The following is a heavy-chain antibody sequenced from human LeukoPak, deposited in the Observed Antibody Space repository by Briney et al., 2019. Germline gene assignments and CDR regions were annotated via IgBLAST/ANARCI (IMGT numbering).Heavy chain of an antibody. CDR1: GYTFTSYD. D-gene: IGHD5-18*01. CDR3: ARGPGYSYGYIDYYYMDV. V-gene: IGHV1-18*01. Sequence: RASVKVSCKASGYTFTSYDINWVRQATGQGLEWMGWISAYNGNTNYAQKLQGRVTMTTDTSTSTAYMELRSLRSDDTAVYYCARGPGYSYGYIDYYYMDVWGKGTTVTISS. CDR2: ISAYNGNT. J-gene: IGHJ6*03.